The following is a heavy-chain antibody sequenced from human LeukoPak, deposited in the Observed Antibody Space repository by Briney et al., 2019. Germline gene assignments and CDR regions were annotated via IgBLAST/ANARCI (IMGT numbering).Heavy chain of an antibody. V-gene: IGHV3-21*06. D-gene: IGHD1-1*01. CDR1: GFTFSSST. J-gene: IGHJ3*01. CDR2: MSGSGRLI. CDR3: ARDLQTGLAFDA. Sequence: RSGGSLRLSCAASGFTFSSSTMNRVRQAPGKALEWVSSMSGSGRLILYADSVKGRFTISRDNAANSLFLQMNSLRVEDTAVYYCARDLQTGLAFDAWGQGTAVSVSS.